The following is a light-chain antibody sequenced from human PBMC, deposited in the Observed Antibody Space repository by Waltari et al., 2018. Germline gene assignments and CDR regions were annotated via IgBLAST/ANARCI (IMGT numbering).Light chain of an antibody. Sequence: DIQMTQSQSSVSASVGDRVNITCRASQGISNWLAWYQQKPGKAPKLLIYGASSLQSGVPSRFSGSGSGTDFTLTITSLQPEDFATYYCQQANSFPPSFGQGTKLEIK. CDR3: QQANSFPPS. CDR2: GAS. J-gene: IGKJ2*01. CDR1: QGISNW. V-gene: IGKV1D-12*01.